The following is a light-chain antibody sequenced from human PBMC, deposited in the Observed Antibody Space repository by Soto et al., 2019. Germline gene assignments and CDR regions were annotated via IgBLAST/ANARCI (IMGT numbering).Light chain of an antibody. CDR1: SGHSNYA. J-gene: IGLJ2*01. CDR2: LNRDGSH. Sequence: QPVLTQSPSASASLGASVKLTCTLSSGHSNYAIAWHQQQPEKGPRHLMKLNRDGSHSKGDGIPNRFSGSSSGAERYLTISSLQSEDEADYYCQTWGTGIVIFGGGTEVTVL. V-gene: IGLV4-69*01. CDR3: QTWGTGIVI.